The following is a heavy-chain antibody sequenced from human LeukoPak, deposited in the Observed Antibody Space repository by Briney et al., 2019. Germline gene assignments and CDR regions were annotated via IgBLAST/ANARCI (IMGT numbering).Heavy chain of an antibody. CDR2: IYTSGST. V-gene: IGHV4-4*07. CDR3: ARVWNWNGNDAFDL. Sequence: PSETLSLTCTVSGGSISSYYWSWIRQPAGKGLEWIGRIYTSGSTNYNPSLKSRVTLSVDTSKSHFSLKLSSVTSADTAVYYFARVWNWNGNDAFDLWGQGTMVTVSS. D-gene: IGHD1-1*01. J-gene: IGHJ3*01. CDR1: GGSISSYY.